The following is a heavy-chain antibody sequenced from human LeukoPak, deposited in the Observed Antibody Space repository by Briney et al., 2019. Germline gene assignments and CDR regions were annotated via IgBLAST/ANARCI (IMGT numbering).Heavy chain of an antibody. V-gene: IGHV4-4*07. D-gene: IGHD5-24*01. CDR2: IYTSGST. CDR3: ARGNFYFAY. Sequence: PSETLSPTRTVSGDSISTYYLSWIRQPAGKGLEWIGRIYTSGSTNYNPSLKSRVTMSVDTSKNQFSLKLSSVTAADTAVYYCARGNFYFAYRGRGTLVTVSS. CDR1: GDSISTYY. J-gene: IGHJ4*02.